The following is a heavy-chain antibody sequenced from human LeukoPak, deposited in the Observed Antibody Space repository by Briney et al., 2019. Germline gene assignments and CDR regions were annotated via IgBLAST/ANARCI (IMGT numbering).Heavy chain of an antibody. CDR3: ARAEPAAADAFDI. D-gene: IGHD6-13*01. CDR2: ISGSGDTS. CDR1: GFTFSNYA. Sequence: GGSLRLSCAASGFTFSNYAMSWVRQAPGKGPEWVSGISGSGDTSYFADSVQGRFTISRDNAKNTLYLQMNSLRAEDTALYYCARAEPAAADAFDIWGQGTMVTVSS. J-gene: IGHJ3*02. V-gene: IGHV3-23*01.